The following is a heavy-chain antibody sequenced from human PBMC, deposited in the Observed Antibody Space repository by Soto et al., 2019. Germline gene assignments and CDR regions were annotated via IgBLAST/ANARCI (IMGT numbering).Heavy chain of an antibody. CDR3: ARGPPVLLWFGELYGNYYYGMDV. Sequence: ASVKVSCKASGYTFTGYYMHWVRQAPGQGLEWMGWINPNSGGTNYAQKFQGRVTMTRDTSISTAYMELSRLRSDDTAVYYCARGPPVLLWFGELYGNYYYGMDVWGQGTTVHRLL. V-gene: IGHV1-2*02. CDR1: GYTFTGYY. D-gene: IGHD3-10*01. J-gene: IGHJ6*02. CDR2: INPNSGGT.